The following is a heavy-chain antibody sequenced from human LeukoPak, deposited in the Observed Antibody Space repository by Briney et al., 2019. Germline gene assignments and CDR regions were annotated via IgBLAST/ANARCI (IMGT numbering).Heavy chain of an antibody. V-gene: IGHV3-48*01. CDR2: ISSISGTI. D-gene: IGHD5-18*01. J-gene: IGHJ4*02. CDR1: GFTFSSYS. Sequence: GGSLRLSCAASGFTFSSYSMNWVRQAPGKGLQWVSYISSISGTINYADSVKGRFTISGDNARNSLFLQMNSLRAEDTAVYYCARDHNYAFDYWGQGTLVTVSS. CDR3: ARDHNYAFDY.